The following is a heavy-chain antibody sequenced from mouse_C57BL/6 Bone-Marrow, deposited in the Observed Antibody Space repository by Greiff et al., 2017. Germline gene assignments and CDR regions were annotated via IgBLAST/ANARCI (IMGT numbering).Heavy chain of an antibody. V-gene: IGHV5-17*02. D-gene: IGHD2-4*01. J-gene: IGHJ4*01. CDR3: ARDYYYAMDY. CDR2: ISSGSSTI. CDR1: GFTFSSFG. Sequence: EVHLVESGGGLVQPGGSRKLSCAASGFTFSSFGMHWVRQAPEKGLEWVAYISSGSSTIYYADTVKGRFTITRDNHKNTLFLQMTNLRSEDTAMYYCARDYYYAMDYWGQRTSVTVSS.